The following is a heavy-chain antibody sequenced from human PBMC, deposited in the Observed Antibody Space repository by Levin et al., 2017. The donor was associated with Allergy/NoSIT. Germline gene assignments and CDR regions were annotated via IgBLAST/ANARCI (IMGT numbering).Heavy chain of an antibody. Sequence: PSETLSLTCAVYGGSFSGYYWSWIRQPPGKGLEWIGEINHSGSTNYNPSLKSRVTISVDTSKNQFSLKLSSVTAADTAVYYCARTGAAAGIRNAFDIWGQGTMVTVSS. CDR3: ARTGAAAGIRNAFDI. V-gene: IGHV4-34*01. CDR1: GGSFSGYY. J-gene: IGHJ3*02. CDR2: INHSGST. D-gene: IGHD6-13*01.